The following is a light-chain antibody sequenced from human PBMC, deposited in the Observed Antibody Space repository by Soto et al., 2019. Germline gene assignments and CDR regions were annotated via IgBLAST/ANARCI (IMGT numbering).Light chain of an antibody. CDR1: QSVSSN. CDR3: QQYNNWPYT. CDR2: GAS. J-gene: IGKJ2*01. V-gene: IGKV3-15*01. Sequence: EIVMTQSPATLAVSPGERAALSCRASQSVSSNFAWYHQKPGQAPRLLIYGASSRAAGTPARFSGSGSGTEFTLTISSLQSEDFAVYYCQQYNNWPYTFGLGTKLEMK.